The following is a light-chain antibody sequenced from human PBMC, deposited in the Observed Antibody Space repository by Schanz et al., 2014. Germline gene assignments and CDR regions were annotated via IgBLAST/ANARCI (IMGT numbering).Light chain of an antibody. CDR2: AAS. Sequence: EIVLTQSPSTLSLSPGEGVTLSCRASEPVGSDYVAWYQQKPDQAPRLLIDAASTRVTGVPDRFRGSGSVTKFTLTISSLEPEDSAVYYCHQYGTSWWTFGQGTKVDIK. CDR3: HQYGTSWWT. J-gene: IGKJ1*01. CDR1: EPVGSDY. V-gene: IGKV3-20*01.